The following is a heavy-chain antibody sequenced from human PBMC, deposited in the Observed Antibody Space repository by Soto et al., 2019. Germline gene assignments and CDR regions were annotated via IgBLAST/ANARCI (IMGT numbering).Heavy chain of an antibody. CDR1: GGSISSGDYY. CDR3: ARKKDSSWFDY. CDR2: IYYSGST. D-gene: IGHD6-13*01. Sequence: QVQLQESGPGLVKPSQTLSLSCTVSGGSISSGDYYRSWIRQHPGKGLEWIGYIYYSGSTYYNPYLKTRITISIDTSKNQFSLKLNSVTAADTAVYYCARKKDSSWFDYWGQGTPVTVTS. V-gene: IGHV4-31*03. J-gene: IGHJ5*01.